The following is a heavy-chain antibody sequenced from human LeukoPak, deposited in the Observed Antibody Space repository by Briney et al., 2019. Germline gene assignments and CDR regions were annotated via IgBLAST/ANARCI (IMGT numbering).Heavy chain of an antibody. D-gene: IGHD6-25*01. CDR2: INQNGGVK. CDR3: ATSDDAAGTS. Sequence: GGSLRLSCAASGFRFSTFWMSWVRQAPGKGLNWVANINQNGGVKHYVDSVKGRFTISRDNAKNSLYLQMTSLRADDTAVYYCATSDDAAGTSWGQGTLVTVSS. J-gene: IGHJ1*01. CDR1: GFRFSTFW. V-gene: IGHV3-7*01.